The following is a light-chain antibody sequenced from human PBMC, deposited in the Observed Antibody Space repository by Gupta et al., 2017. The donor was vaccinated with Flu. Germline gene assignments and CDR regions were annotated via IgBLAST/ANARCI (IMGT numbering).Light chain of an antibody. V-gene: IGLV2-14*01. Sequence: QSALTQPASMSGSPGQSITISCSGTSSDVGGYNFVSWYQQHPGKAPKLMIYDVSDRPSGVSNRFSGSKSGNTASLTISGLQAEDEADYYCSSYAGSISIPYVFGTGTKVTVL. CDR1: SSDVGGYNF. CDR3: SSYAGSISIPYV. CDR2: DVS. J-gene: IGLJ1*01.